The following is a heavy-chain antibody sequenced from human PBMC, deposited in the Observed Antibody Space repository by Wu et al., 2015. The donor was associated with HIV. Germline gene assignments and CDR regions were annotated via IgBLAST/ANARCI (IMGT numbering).Heavy chain of an antibody. CDR2: INPGSGDT. CDR3: ARDPQEVSGWYTH. CDR1: GYTFTGYY. V-gene: IGHV1-2*02. J-gene: IGHJ4*02. Sequence: QVQLVQSGAEVKKPGASVRVSCKTSGYTFTGYYIHWVRQAPGQGLEWMGWINPGSGDTSYSQKLQNRVTMTRDTSISTAYMELNRLRLDDTAVYYCARDPQEVSGWYTHWGQGTLVTVSS. D-gene: IGHD6-19*01.